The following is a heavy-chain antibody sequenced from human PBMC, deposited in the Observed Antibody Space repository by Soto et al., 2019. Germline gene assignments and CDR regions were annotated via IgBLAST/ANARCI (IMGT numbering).Heavy chain of an antibody. CDR3: AILTFLDWAGDDY. Sequence: PGGSRRQSCAASGFTCIRYWMHWVRQAPGKWLLWVSRINSDGCSTSYADSVKGRCTISRDNARSTLYLQMNSLRAEDTAVYYCAILTFLDWAGDDYSAPGTLVPVPS. CDR2: INSDGCST. J-gene: IGHJ4*02. V-gene: IGHV3-74*01. D-gene: IGHD3-3*02. CDR1: GFTCIRYW.